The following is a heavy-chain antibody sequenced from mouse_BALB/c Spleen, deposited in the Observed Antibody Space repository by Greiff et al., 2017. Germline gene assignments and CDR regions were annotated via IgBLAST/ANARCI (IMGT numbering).Heavy chain of an antibody. CDR1: GFTFSSYT. J-gene: IGHJ1*01. CDR2: ISNGGGST. V-gene: IGHV5-12-2*01. Sequence: EVMLVESGGGLVQPGGSLKLSCAASGFTFSSYTMSWVRQTPEKRLEWVAYISNGGGSTYYPDTVKGRFTISRDNAKNTLYLQMSSLKSEDTAMYYCARQGRGDYYGSSPYWYFDVWGAGTTVTVSS. D-gene: IGHD1-1*01. CDR3: ARQGRGDYYGSSPYWYFDV.